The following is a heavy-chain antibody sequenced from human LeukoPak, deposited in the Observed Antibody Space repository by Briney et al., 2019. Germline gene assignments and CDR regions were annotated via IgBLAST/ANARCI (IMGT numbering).Heavy chain of an antibody. CDR1: GFTFSSYA. CDR2: ISGSGGST. CDR3: AKRIQLWSDYDY. D-gene: IGHD5-18*01. Sequence: PGGSLRLSCAASGFTFSSYAMSWVRQAPGKGLEWVSAISGSGGSTYYADSVKGRFTISRGNSKNTLYLQMNSLRAEDTAVYYCAKRIQLWSDYDYWGQGSLVTVSS. V-gene: IGHV3-23*01. J-gene: IGHJ4*02.